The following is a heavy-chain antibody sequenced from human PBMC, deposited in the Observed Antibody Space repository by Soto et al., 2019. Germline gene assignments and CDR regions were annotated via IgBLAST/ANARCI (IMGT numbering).Heavy chain of an antibody. J-gene: IGHJ6*02. D-gene: IGHD3-16*01. CDR1: GDSITNNHW. CDR3: ATKLGPYYYGLDV. Sequence: SETLSLTCTVYGDSITNNHWWSWVRQPPGKGPELIGEIYHTGIANYNPSLESRVASSVDKSKNQFSLSLTSVTAADTAVYYCATKLGPYYYGLDVWGQGTTVTVSS. CDR2: IYHTGIA. V-gene: IGHV4-4*02.